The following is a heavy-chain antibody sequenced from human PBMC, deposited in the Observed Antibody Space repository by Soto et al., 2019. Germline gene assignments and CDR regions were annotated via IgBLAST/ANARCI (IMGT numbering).Heavy chain of an antibody. CDR2: IRDDGGVT. D-gene: IGHD6-6*01. J-gene: IGHJ5*02. V-gene: IGHV3-23*01. CDR3: GKGAGSSSRLNWFDA. Sequence: EVQLLESGGGLVQPGGSLSLSCAASEFTFSEYAMTWVRQAPGKGLEWVSSIRDDGGVTYYAYSVRDRFTISSDNSKNTLYLLMDSLGADDTAVYYCGKGAGSSSRLNWFDAWGQGTLVIVSS. CDR1: EFTFSEYA.